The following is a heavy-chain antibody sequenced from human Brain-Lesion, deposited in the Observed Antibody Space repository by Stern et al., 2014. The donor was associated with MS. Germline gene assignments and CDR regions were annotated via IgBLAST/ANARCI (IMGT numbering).Heavy chain of an antibody. V-gene: IGHV4-61*02. CDR1: GGSISSGSYY. Sequence: VQLVESGPGLVKPSQTLSLTCTVSGGSISSGSYYWSWIRQPAGKGLEWIGRIYTSGSTNYNTSLKSRVTISVDTSKNQFSLKLSSVTAADTAVYYCARTPPYSSSAWFDPWGQGTLVTVSS. CDR3: ARTPPYSSSAWFDP. J-gene: IGHJ5*02. D-gene: IGHD6-6*01. CDR2: IYTSGST.